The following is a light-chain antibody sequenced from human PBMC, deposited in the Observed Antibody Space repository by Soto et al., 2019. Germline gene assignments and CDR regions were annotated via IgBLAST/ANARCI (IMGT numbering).Light chain of an antibody. Sequence: EIVLTQSPGCLSLSPGERATVSYRASQSVSSYLAWYQQKPGQAPRPLIYGASSRASGVPDRFSGSGFGTDLTLTISRLEPEDFAVYYCQQYNSPPRTFGQGTNVEIK. V-gene: IGKV3-20*01. CDR1: QSVSSY. CDR3: QQYNSPPRT. CDR2: GAS. J-gene: IGKJ1*01.